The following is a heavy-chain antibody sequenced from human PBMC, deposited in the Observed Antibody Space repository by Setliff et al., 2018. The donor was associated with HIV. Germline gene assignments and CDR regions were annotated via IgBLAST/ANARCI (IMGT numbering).Heavy chain of an antibody. CDR1: GGTFSNYA. D-gene: IGHD2-8*01. V-gene: IGHV1-69*10. CDR3: AKGPNFEDAFDI. Sequence: GASVKVSCKASGGTFSNYAFSWVRQAPGQGLEWLGGLIPIVYITKSTQMFSDRVTFPANESPKTVQMALSGLTFEDTAVYYCAKGPNFEDAFDIWGQGTVVTVSS. CDR2: LIPIVYIT. J-gene: IGHJ3*02.